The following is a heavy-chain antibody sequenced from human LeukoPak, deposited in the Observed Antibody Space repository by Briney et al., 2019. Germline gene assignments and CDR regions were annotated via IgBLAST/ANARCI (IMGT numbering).Heavy chain of an antibody. CDR2: IYYSGST. CDR3: ARGGIAVAGREFDY. J-gene: IGHJ4*02. D-gene: IGHD6-19*01. Sequence: SETLFLTCTVSGGSISSYYWSWIRQPPGKGLEWIGYIYYSGSTNYNPSLKSRVTISVDTSKNQFSLKLSSVTAADTAVYYCARGGIAVAGREFDYWGQGTLVTVSS. V-gene: IGHV4-59*01. CDR1: GGSISSYY.